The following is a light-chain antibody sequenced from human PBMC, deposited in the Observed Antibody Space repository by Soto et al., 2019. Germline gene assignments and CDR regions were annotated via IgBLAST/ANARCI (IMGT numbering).Light chain of an antibody. CDR3: QLYNNWPLP. V-gene: IGKV3-15*01. J-gene: IGKJ1*01. CDR1: QSISSN. Sequence: EIVMTQSPATLSVSPGERATLSCRASQSISSNLAWYQQKPGQAPRLLIYGASTRATGIPARFSGSGSGTEFTLTISSLQSEDFAVYYCQLYNNWPLPFGQWTKVEIK. CDR2: GAS.